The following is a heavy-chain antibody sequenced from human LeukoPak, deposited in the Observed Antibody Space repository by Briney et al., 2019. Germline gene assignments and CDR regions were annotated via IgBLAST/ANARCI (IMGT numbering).Heavy chain of an antibody. CDR3: ARHDWFDP. CDR1: GFIVSGDY. V-gene: IGHV3-53*01. CDR2: IYSGGST. Sequence: PGGSLRLSCAVSGFIVSGDYMSWVRQAPGKGLEWVSTIYSGGSTYYADSVKGRFTISRDNSKNTLYLQMNSLRAEDTAVYNCARHDWFDPWGRGTLVTVSS. J-gene: IGHJ5*02.